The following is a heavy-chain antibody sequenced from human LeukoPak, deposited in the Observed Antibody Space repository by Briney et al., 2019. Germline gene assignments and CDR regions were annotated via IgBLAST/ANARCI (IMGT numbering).Heavy chain of an antibody. J-gene: IGHJ6*01. CDR1: GGSISSYY. Sequence: SETLSLTCTVSGGSISSYYWSWIRQPAGKGLEWIGRIYTSGSTNYNPSLKSRVTMSVDTSKNQFSLKLSSVTAADTAVYYCARDARYCSSTSGALDVWGRGTTVTVSS. CDR2: IYTSGST. CDR3: ARDARYCSSTSGALDV. D-gene: IGHD2-2*01. V-gene: IGHV4-4*07.